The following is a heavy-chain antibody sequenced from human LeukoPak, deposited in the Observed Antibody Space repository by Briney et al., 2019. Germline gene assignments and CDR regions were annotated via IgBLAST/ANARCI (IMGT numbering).Heavy chain of an antibody. Sequence: AVKVSPKGPRGTLNTYLIRGVRQAPVQGGERVGGIIPVFGTANYPQKLHGRITITADESTNTAYMELSSLRSDDTAVYYCARGEPLRQNYYDGSSWDCQYWGRGTLATVSS. J-gene: IGHJ1*01. D-gene: IGHD3-22*01. V-gene: IGHV1-69*01. CDR1: RGTLNTYL. CDR2: IIPVFGTA. CDR3: ARGEPLRQNYYDGSSWDCQY.